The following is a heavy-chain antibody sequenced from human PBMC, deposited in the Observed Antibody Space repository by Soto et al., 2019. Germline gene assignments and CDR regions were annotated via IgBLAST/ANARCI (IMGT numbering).Heavy chain of an antibody. Sequence: PSETLSLTCSVSGDSISSGDYYWSWIRQPPGKGLEWIGYIYYSGSTYYSPSLKSRVTISADTSKNQFSLNLSSVTAADTAVYYCASDNWAHVGGMDVWGQGTTVTVSS. V-gene: IGHV4-30-4*01. CDR3: ASDNWAHVGGMDV. CDR1: GDSISSGDYY. J-gene: IGHJ6*02. CDR2: IYYSGST. D-gene: IGHD7-27*01.